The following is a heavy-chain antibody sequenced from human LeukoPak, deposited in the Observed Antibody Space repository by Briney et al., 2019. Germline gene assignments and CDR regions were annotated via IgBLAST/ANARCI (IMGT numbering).Heavy chain of an antibody. CDR1: GFTFSSYS. Sequence: GGSPRLSCAASGFTFSSYSMNWVRQAPGKGLEWVSYISSSGSTIYYADSVKGRFTISRDNAKNSLYLQMNSLRAEDTAVYYCARDSIGEDDSSGYYNGWGQGTLVTVSS. D-gene: IGHD3-22*01. CDR2: ISSSGSTI. CDR3: ARDSIGEDDSSGYYNG. V-gene: IGHV3-48*04. J-gene: IGHJ4*02.